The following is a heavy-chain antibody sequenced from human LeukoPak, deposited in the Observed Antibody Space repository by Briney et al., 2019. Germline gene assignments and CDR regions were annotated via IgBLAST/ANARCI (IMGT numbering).Heavy chain of an antibody. J-gene: IGHJ4*02. V-gene: IGHV1-46*01. CDR1: GYTFTSYY. CDR3: AKNLYYYDSSGYYLPPIDY. D-gene: IGHD3-22*01. CDR2: INPSGGST. Sequence: ASVKVSCKASGYTFTSYYMHWVRQAPGQGLEWMGIINPSGGSTSYAQKFQGRVTMTRDTSTSTVYMELSSLRAEDTAVYYCAKNLYYYDSSGYYLPPIDYWGQGTLVTVSS.